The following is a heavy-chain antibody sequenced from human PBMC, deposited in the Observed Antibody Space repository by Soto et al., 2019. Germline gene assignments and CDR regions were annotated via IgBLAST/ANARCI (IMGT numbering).Heavy chain of an antibody. Sequence: ASVKVSCKASGYTFTSYGISWVRQAPGQGPEWMVWISAYNGNTKYAQKLQGRVTMTTDTSTSTAYMELRSLRSDDTAVYYCARDAAVGLFDYWGQGTLVTVSS. D-gene: IGHD1-26*01. CDR2: ISAYNGNT. CDR3: ARDAAVGLFDY. CDR1: GYTFTSYG. J-gene: IGHJ4*02. V-gene: IGHV1-18*01.